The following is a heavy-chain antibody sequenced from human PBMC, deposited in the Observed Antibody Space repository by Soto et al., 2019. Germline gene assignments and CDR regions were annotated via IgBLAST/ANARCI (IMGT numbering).Heavy chain of an antibody. CDR2: IKQDGSEK. Sequence: GGSLRLSCAASGFTFSSYWMSWVRQAPGKGLEWVANIKQDGSEKYYADSVKGRFTISRDNAKNSLYLQMNRVGAEDTALYCGARGEDTAMVVYGMDVWGQGTTVTVSS. J-gene: IGHJ6*02. V-gene: IGHV3-7*04. CDR3: ARGEDTAMVVYGMDV. CDR1: GFTFSSYW. D-gene: IGHD5-18*01.